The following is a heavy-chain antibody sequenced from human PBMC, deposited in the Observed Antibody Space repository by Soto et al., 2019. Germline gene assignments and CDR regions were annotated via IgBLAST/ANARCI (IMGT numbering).Heavy chain of an antibody. CDR1: GYTFTSYY. CDR3: ARDLFPDMSSSSGGMHV. J-gene: IGHJ6*02. V-gene: IGHV1-46*01. CDR2: INPSGGST. D-gene: IGHD6-6*01. Sequence: ASVKVSCKASGYTFTSYYMHWVRQAPGQGLEWMGIINPSGGSTSYAQKFQGRVTMTRDTSTSTVYMELSSLRSEDTAVYYCARDLFPDMSSSSGGMHVWGQGTTVTVSS.